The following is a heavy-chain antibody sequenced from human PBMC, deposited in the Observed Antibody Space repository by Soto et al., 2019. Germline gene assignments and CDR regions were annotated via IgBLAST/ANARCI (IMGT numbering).Heavy chain of an antibody. D-gene: IGHD3-22*01. J-gene: IGHJ3*02. CDR3: ARGRAYYDSSGYLFDI. CDR2: INPNSGGT. CDR1: GYTFTGYY. Sequence: ASVKVSCKASGYTFTGYYMHWVRQAPGQGLEWMGWINPNSGGTNYAQKFQGWVTMTRDTSISTAYMELSRLRSDDTAVYYCARGRAYYDSSGYLFDIWGQGTMVTVSS. V-gene: IGHV1-2*04.